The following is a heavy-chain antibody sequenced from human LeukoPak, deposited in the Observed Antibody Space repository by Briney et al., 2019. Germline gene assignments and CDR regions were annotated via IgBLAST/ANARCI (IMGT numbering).Heavy chain of an antibody. CDR1: GFTFDDYA. CDR3: ARVGSSRGWFDP. V-gene: IGHV3-9*01. J-gene: IGHJ5*02. Sequence: GGSLRLSCAASGFTFDDYAMHWVRQAPGKGLEWVSGISWNSGSIGYADSVKGRFTISRDNAKTSVYLQMEGLRADDTAVYYCARVGSSRGWFDPWGHGTLVTVSS. CDR2: ISWNSGSI. D-gene: IGHD3-10*01.